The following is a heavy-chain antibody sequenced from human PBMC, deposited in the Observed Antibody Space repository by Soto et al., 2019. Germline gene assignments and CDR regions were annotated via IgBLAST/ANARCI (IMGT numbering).Heavy chain of an antibody. D-gene: IGHD3-22*01. CDR1: GYTLTSYA. Sequence: ASVKVSCKASGYTLTSYAMHWVRQAPGQGLEWMGWISAYNGNTNYAQKLQGRVTMTTDTSTSTAYMELRSLRSDDTAVYYCARNHMIDGLAPGGQGTLVTSPQ. CDR2: ISAYNGNT. V-gene: IGHV1-18*01. CDR3: ARNHMIDGLAP. J-gene: IGHJ5*02.